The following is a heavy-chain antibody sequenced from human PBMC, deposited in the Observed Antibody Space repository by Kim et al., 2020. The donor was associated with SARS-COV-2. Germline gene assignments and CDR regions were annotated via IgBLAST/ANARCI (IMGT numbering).Heavy chain of an antibody. CDR3: ASPGRPGNYYYYDMDV. J-gene: IGHJ6*03. V-gene: IGHV3-30-3*01. CDR1: GFTFSSYA. D-gene: IGHD6-25*01. CDR2: ISYDGSNK. Sequence: GGSLRLSCAASGFTFSSYAMHWVRQAPGKGLEWVAVISYDGSNKYYADSVKGRFTISRDNSKNTLYLQMNSLRAEDTAVYYCASPGRPGNYYYYDMDVWGKGTTVTVSS.